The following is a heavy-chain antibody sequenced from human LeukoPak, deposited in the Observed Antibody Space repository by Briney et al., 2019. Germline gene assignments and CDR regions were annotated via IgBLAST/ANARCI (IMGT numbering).Heavy chain of an antibody. V-gene: IGHV1-8*01. CDR2: MNPNSGNT. CDR3: ARDIGYCSSTSCHDFDY. D-gene: IGHD2-2*01. J-gene: IGHJ4*02. CDR1: SYTFKNYD. Sequence: ASVKVSCKASSYTFKNYDINWVRQAPGQGLEWMGWMNPNSGNTGYAQKFQGRVTMTRNTSISTAYMELSSLRSDDTAVYYCARDIGYCSSTSCHDFDYWGQGTLVTVSS.